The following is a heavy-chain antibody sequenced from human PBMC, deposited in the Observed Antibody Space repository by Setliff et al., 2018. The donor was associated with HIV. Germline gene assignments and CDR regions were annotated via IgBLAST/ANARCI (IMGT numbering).Heavy chain of an antibody. D-gene: IGHD5-18*01. J-gene: IGHJ3*02. Sequence: GASVQVSRMASGYSFTTPGVSLLRQAPGQGLEWMGWISAYNGNTNYAQKLLGRVTMNTDTTTGTAYMEPRSLRSDDTAVYYSARDVDTAMVREYAFDIWGQGTMVTVSS. V-gene: IGHV1-18*01. CDR3: ARDVDTAMVREYAFDI. CDR1: GYSFTTPG. CDR2: ISAYNGNT.